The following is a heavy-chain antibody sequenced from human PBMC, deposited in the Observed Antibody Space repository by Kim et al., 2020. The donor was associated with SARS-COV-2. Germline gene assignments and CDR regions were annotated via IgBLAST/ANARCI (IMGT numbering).Heavy chain of an antibody. V-gene: IGHV3-21*06. Sequence: GGSLRLSCAASGFIFSDYSMNWVRQAPGKGLEWVASISGRSSYTYYADSVKGRFTVSRDNAKNLLCLQMKGLRAEDTAVYYCARDTRTKTNIEGADYWG. CDR1: GFIFSDYS. CDR2: ISGRSSYT. D-gene: IGHD2-15*01. J-gene: IGHJ4*01. CDR3: ARDTRTKTNIEGADY.